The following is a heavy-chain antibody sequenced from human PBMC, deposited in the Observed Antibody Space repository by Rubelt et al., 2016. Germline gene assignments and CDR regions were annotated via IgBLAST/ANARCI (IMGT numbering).Heavy chain of an antibody. J-gene: IGHJ4*02. CDR1: GGSFSGYY. Sequence: QLQLQQWGAGLLKPSETLSLTCAVYGGSFSGYYWSWIRQPPGKGLEWIGDSNDSGSTNYNPSLKSRVPISVVTSKNQFSLRVGAVTDSDTAGYYGAGGERCSGGSCKYYFDYWGQGTLVTVSS. CDR3: AGGERCSGGSCKYYFDY. CDR2: SNDSGST. D-gene: IGHD2-15*01. V-gene: IGHV4-34*01.